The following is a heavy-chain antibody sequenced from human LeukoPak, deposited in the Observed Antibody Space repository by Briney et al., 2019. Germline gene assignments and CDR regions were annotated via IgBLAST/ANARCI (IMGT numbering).Heavy chain of an antibody. CDR3: ARDRPQTTARIDY. Sequence: ASVKVSCKASGYTFTSYDINWVRQATGQGLEWMGWISAYNGNTNYAQKLQGRVTMTTDTSTSTAYMELRSLRSDDTAVYYCARDRPQTTARIDYWGQGTLVTVSS. V-gene: IGHV1-18*01. D-gene: IGHD4-17*01. CDR1: GYTFTSYD. J-gene: IGHJ4*02. CDR2: ISAYNGNT.